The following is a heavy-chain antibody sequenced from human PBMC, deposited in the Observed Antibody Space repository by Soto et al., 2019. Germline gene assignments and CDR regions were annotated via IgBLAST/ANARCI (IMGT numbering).Heavy chain of an antibody. Sequence: ASETLSLSCTVSDGSIRADYWNWIRQPTGKGLELIGYVYYTGSTNYNPSLKSRVSLSLDPSKNQFSLNLSSVTAADTAVYFCARGRWFDPCGQGTLVTVSS. CDR1: DGSIRADY. V-gene: IGHV4-59*01. CDR2: VYYTGST. J-gene: IGHJ5*02. CDR3: ARGRWFDP.